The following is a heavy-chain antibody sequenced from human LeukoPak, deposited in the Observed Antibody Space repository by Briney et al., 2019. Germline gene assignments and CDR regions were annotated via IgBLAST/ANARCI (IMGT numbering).Heavy chain of an antibody. J-gene: IGHJ4*02. V-gene: IGHV3-15*04. CDR2: IGSKTDGGTT. CDR1: GFTFSDAW. Sequence: GGSLRLSCAASGFTFSDAWMRWVRQAPGKGLEWVGRIGSKTDGGTTDYAAPVKGRFTISRDDSKNTLYLQMNSLKTEDTAVYYCTAGHYGSLWGQGTLVTVSS. CDR3: TAGHYGSL. D-gene: IGHD6-19*01.